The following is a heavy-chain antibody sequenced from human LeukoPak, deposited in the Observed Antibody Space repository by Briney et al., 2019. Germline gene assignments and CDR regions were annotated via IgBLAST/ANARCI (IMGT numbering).Heavy chain of an antibody. V-gene: IGHV1-69*05. CDR1: GGTFSSYA. Sequence: SVKVSCKASGGTFSSYAISWVRQAPGQGLEGMGRIIPIFGTANYAQKFQGRVTITTDESTSTAYMELSSLRSEDTAVYYCARAAAAAGPNYYFDYWGQGTLVTVSS. CDR3: ARAAAAAGPNYYFDY. J-gene: IGHJ4*02. D-gene: IGHD6-13*01. CDR2: IIPIFGTA.